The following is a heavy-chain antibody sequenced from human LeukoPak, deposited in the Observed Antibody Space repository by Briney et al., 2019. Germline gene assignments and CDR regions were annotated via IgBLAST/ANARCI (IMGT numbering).Heavy chain of an antibody. CDR3: ARGRNRVVVPAAIRPLFDY. D-gene: IGHD2-2*02. J-gene: IGHJ4*02. CDR1: GGSFSGYY. V-gene: IGHV4-34*01. CDR2: INHSGST. Sequence: PSETLSLTCAAYGGSFSGYYCSWIRQPPGKGLEWIGEINHSGSTNYNPSLKSRVTISVDTSKNQFSLKLSSVTAADTAVYYCARGRNRVVVPAAIRPLFDYWGQGTLVTVSS.